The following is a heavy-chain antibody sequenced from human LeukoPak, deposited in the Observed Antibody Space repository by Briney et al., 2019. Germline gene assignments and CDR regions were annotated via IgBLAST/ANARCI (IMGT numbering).Heavy chain of an antibody. Sequence: GGSLRLSCAASGLTFSSYGMSWVRQAPGKGLEWMTVISYDGSFKDYADSVKGRFTISRDNSKNTLYLQLNSLRAEDTAVYYCARGARKGDDYGGFFDFWGQGTLVTVSS. CDR1: GLTFSSYG. J-gene: IGHJ4*02. D-gene: IGHD4-23*01. CDR2: ISYDGSFK. CDR3: ARGARKGDDYGGFFDF. V-gene: IGHV3-30*03.